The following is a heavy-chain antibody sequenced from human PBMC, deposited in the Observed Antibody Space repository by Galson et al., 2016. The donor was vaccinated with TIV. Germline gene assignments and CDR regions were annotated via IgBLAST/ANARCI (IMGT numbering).Heavy chain of an antibody. CDR2: MSGSGSAR. J-gene: IGHJ4*02. V-gene: IGHV3-48*03. CDR3: ARLGMVDSTLVIDY. CDR1: GFTFSSSE. Sequence: SLRLSCAASGFTFSSSEMIWVRQAPGKGLEWVSYMSGSGSARYYADSVRGRFTISRDNAQNSLYLQMTSLRVEDTALYYCARLGMVDSTLVIDYWGQGTLVTVSS. D-gene: IGHD2-15*01.